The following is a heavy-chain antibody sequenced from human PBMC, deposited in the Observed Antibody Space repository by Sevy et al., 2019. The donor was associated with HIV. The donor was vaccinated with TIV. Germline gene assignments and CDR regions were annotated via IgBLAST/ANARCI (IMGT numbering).Heavy chain of an antibody. V-gene: IGHV3-53*01. J-gene: IGHJ3*02. CDR1: GFIVSSNY. D-gene: IGHD3-22*01. Sequence: GGSLRLSCAASGFIVSSNYMSWVRQAPGKGLEWVSVIYSGGSTYYADSVKGRFTISRDSPKNTLYLQMNSLRAEDTAVYYCARGITMMDDAFDIWGQGTMVTVSS. CDR3: ARGITMMDDAFDI. CDR2: IYSGGST.